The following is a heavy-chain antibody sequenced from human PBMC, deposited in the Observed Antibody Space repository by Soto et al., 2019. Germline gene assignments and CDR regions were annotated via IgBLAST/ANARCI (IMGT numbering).Heavy chain of an antibody. CDR1: GFTFSSSW. V-gene: IGHV3-74*01. Sequence: GGSLRLSCAASGFTFSSSWMHWVRQAPGKGLVWVASVRGDGSRKNYAGSVKGRFTISRDNAKNSLYLQMNSLRAEDTAVYYCARDSSITIFGVVILNWFDPWGQGTLVTVSS. D-gene: IGHD3-3*01. CDR2: VRGDGSRK. CDR3: ARDSSITIFGVVILNWFDP. J-gene: IGHJ5*02.